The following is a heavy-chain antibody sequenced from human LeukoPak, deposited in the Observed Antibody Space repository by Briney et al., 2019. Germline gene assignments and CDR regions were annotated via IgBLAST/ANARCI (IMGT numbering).Heavy chain of an antibody. CDR2: TYYRSKWFY. CDR3: ARYTSGCLCASDI. Sequence: SQTLSLTCAISGDSVSSNRAAWNWFRQSPSRGLEWLGRTYYRSKWFYDSAISVKSRIAITPDTSRNQFSLQLNSVTPEDTAVYYCARYTSGCLCASDIWGQGTMVTVSS. V-gene: IGHV6-1*01. D-gene: IGHD6-19*01. J-gene: IGHJ3*02. CDR1: GDSVSSNRAA.